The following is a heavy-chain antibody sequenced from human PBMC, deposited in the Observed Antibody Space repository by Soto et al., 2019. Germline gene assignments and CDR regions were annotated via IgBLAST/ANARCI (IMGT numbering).Heavy chain of an antibody. Sequence: QMQLVQSGPEVKKPGTSVKVSCKASGFTFTSSAVQWVRQARGQRLEWIGWIVVGSGNTNYAQKFQERVTITRDMSTTTAYMERSSLRSEDTAVYYCAAEGIVGATTRGDYWGQGTLVTVSS. D-gene: IGHD1-26*01. CDR2: IVVGSGNT. V-gene: IGHV1-58*01. CDR3: AAEGIVGATTRGDY. CDR1: GFTFTSSA. J-gene: IGHJ4*02.